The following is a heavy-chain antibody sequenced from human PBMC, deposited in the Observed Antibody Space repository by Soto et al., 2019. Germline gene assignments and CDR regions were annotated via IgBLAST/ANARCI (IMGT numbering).Heavy chain of an antibody. CDR3: ARDASYYSLWSGYYPSRNGMDV. CDR2: IWYDGSKK. J-gene: IGHJ6*02. Sequence: QVQVVESGGGVVQPGRSLRLSCAASGFTFSSFGMHWVRQAPGKGLEWVSLIWYDGSKKSYGDSVKGRFTISRDNSRNTVYLQMNSLRADDTAVYYCARDASYYSLWSGYYPSRNGMDVWGQGNPDHRLL. CDR1: GFTFSSFG. V-gene: IGHV3-33*01. D-gene: IGHD3-3*01.